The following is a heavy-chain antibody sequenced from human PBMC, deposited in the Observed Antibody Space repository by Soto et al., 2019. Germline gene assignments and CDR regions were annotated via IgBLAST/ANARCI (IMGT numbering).Heavy chain of an antibody. CDR1: GGSFSGYY. CDR3: ARGRGLAARYYYYGRDV. V-gene: IGHV4-34*01. Sequence: QVQLQQWGAGLLKPSETLSLTCAVYGGSFSGYYWSWIRQPPGKGLEWIGEINHSGSTNYNPSLKSRVTISVDTSKNQFSLKLSSVTAADTAVYYCARGRGLAARYYYYGRDVWGQGTTVTVSS. J-gene: IGHJ6*02. CDR2: INHSGST. D-gene: IGHD6-6*01.